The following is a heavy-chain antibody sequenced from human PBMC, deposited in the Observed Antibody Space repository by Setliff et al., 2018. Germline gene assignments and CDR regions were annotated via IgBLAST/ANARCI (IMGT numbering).Heavy chain of an antibody. CDR3: ARDRGTREQDAFDI. V-gene: IGHV4-59*01. D-gene: IGHD1-26*01. CDR2: IYYSGST. Sequence: NPSETLSLTCTVSGGSITNYYWSWIRQPPGKGLEWIGYIYYSGSTNYNPSLKSRVSISVDTSNNQFSLKLNSVTAADTAVYYCARDRGTREQDAFDIWGQGTMVTVSS. CDR1: GGSITNYY. J-gene: IGHJ3*02.